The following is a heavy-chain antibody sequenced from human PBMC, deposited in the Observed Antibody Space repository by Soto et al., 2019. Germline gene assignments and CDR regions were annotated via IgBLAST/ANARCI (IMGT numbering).Heavy chain of an antibody. V-gene: IGHV4-61*08. D-gene: IGHD3-22*01. J-gene: IGHJ4*02. CDR3: ARDRWLLRYFDY. Sequence: SETLSLTCTVSGGSISSGGYYWSWIRQHPGKGLEWIGYVYYSGSTNYNPSLKSRVTISVDTSKNQFSLKLSSVTAADTVVYYCARDRWLLRYFDYWGQGTLVTVSS. CDR1: GGSISSGGYY. CDR2: VYYSGST.